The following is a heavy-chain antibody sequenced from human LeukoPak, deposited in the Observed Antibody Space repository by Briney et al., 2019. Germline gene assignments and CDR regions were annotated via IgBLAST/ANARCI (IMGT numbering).Heavy chain of an antibody. V-gene: IGHV3-48*01. CDR2: ISSSSSTI. CDR1: GFTFSSYS. CDR3: VKEVVATIPPL. J-gene: IGHJ4*02. Sequence: GGSLRLSCAASGFTFSSYSMNWVRQAPGKGLEWVSYISSSSSTIYYADSVKGRFTISRDNSKNTLFLQMNSLRAEDTAVYYCVKEVVATIPPLWGQGTLVTVSS. D-gene: IGHD5-12*01.